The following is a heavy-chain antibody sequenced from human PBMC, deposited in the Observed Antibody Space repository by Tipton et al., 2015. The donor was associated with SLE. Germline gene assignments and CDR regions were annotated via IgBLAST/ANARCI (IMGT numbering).Heavy chain of an antibody. D-gene: IGHD3-16*01. J-gene: IGHJ6*02. Sequence: TLSLTCTVSGGSIRSGGYYWDWIRQHPEKGLEWIGHMYYSGTTYYNPSLEGRVIISVDTSKSQFSLNRTSVTAADSAVYYCARGYVSYYDWDVWGQGTTVPFSS. V-gene: IGHV4-31*03. CDR2: MYYSGTT. CDR1: GGSIRSGGYY. CDR3: ARGYVSYYDWDV.